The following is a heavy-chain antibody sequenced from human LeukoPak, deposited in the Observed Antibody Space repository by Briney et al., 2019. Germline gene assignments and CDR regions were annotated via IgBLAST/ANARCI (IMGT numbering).Heavy chain of an antibody. CDR3: ARGVYCSPTICYGGRYYYYMDV. D-gene: IGHD2-2*01. Sequence: GGSLRLSCAASGFTFINFWMNWVRQAPGKGLEWVASIKQDGSEKYFLDSVKGRFTISRDNAKTSLFLQMNSLGAEDTAVYYCARGVYCSPTICYGGRYYYYMDVWGKGTTVTVSS. J-gene: IGHJ6*03. CDR2: IKQDGSEK. CDR1: GFTFINFW. V-gene: IGHV3-7*01.